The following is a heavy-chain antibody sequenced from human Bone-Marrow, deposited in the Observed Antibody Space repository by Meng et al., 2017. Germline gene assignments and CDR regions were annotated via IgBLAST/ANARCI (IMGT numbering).Heavy chain of an antibody. CDR1: GFTFSSYG. CDR2: IWYDGSNK. J-gene: IGHJ3*02. Sequence: GGSLRLSCAASGFTFSSYGMHWVRQAPGKGLEWVAVIWYDGSNKYYADSVKGRFTLSRDNSKNTLYLQMNSLRAEDTAVYHCARDDIVVVPAAYQTPQDAFDIWGQGTMVTVSS. V-gene: IGHV3-33*01. CDR3: ARDDIVVVPAAYQTPQDAFDI. D-gene: IGHD2-2*01.